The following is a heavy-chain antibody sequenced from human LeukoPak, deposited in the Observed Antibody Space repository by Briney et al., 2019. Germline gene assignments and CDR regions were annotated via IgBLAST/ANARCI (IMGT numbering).Heavy chain of an antibody. CDR1: GGSFSGYY. J-gene: IGHJ6*03. D-gene: IGHD1-26*01. CDR2: INHSGST. CDR3: ARVVVGGPYYMDV. V-gene: IGHV4-34*01. Sequence: PSETPSLTCAVYGGSFSGYYWSWIRQPPGKGLEWIGEINHSGSTNYNPSLKSRVTISVDTSKNQFSLKLSSVTAADTAVYYCARVVVGGPYYMDVWGKGTTVTVSS.